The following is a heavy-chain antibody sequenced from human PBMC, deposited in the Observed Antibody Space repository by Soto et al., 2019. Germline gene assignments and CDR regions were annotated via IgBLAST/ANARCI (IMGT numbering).Heavy chain of an antibody. CDR2: INHSGST. CDR3: ATGRPTFVLVVAYEYYYGMDV. D-gene: IGHD2-15*01. CDR1: GGSFSGYY. Sequence: SETLSLTCAVYGGSFSGYYWSWIRQPPGKGLEWIGEINHSGSTNYNPSLKSRVTISVDTSKNQFSLKLSSVTAADTAVNYCATGRPTFVLVVAYEYYYGMDVCGQVTTVTVSS. J-gene: IGHJ6*02. V-gene: IGHV4-34*01.